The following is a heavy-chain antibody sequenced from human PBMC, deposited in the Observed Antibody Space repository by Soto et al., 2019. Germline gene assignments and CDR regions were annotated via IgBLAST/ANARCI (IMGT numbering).Heavy chain of an antibody. D-gene: IGHD2-2*02. V-gene: IGHV1-46*01. CDR3: ARDGIVVVPAAIENSFDY. CDR1: GYTFTSYY. J-gene: IGHJ4*02. CDR2: INPSGGST. Sequence: QVQLVQSGAEVKKPGASVKVSCKASGYTFTSYYMHWVRQAPGQGLEWMGIINPSGGSTSYAQKVPGRVTMTRDTTTSTVYMEMSSLGSEDTAVYYCARDGIVVVPAAIENSFDYWGQGTLVTVSS.